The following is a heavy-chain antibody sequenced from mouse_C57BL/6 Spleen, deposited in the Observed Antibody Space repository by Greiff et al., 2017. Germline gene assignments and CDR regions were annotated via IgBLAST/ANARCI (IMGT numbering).Heavy chain of an antibody. CDR3: ARYGSTMVTTSSYYAMDY. J-gene: IGHJ4*01. CDR2: INPSSGYT. Sequence: VKLQESGAELAKPGASVKLSCKASGYTFTSYWMHWVKQRPGQGLEWIGYINPSSGYTKYNQKFKDKATLTADKSSSTAYMQLSSLTYEDSAVYYCARYGSTMVTTSSYYAMDYWGQGTSVTVSS. V-gene: IGHV1-7*01. D-gene: IGHD2-2*01. CDR1: GYTFTSYW.